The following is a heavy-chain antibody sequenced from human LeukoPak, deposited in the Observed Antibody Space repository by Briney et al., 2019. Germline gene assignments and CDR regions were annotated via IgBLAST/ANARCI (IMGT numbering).Heavy chain of an antibody. Sequence: GGSLRLSCAASGFTFSSYAMHWVRQAPGKGLEWVAVISYDGSNKYYADSVKGRFTISRDNSKNTLYLQMNSLRAEDTAVYYCARPRGAEGPDAFDIWGQGTMVTVSS. CDR3: ARPRGAEGPDAFDI. CDR1: GFTFSSYA. CDR2: ISYDGSNK. J-gene: IGHJ3*02. V-gene: IGHV3-30-3*01.